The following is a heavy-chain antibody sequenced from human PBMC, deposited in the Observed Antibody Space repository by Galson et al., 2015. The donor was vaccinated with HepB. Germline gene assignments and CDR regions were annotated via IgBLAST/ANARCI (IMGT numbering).Heavy chain of an antibody. CDR1: GFTFRDYG. J-gene: IGHJ4*02. CDR3: ATSVVRRFES. CDR2: ISSGSGSI. D-gene: IGHD4-23*01. Sequence: SLRLSCAASGFTFRDYGVTWVRQAPGKGLEWVSYISSGSGSIYYADSVKGRFTISRDDAKNSLYLQMNSLRDEDTAVYYCATSVVRRFESWGQGSLVTVSS. V-gene: IGHV3-48*02.